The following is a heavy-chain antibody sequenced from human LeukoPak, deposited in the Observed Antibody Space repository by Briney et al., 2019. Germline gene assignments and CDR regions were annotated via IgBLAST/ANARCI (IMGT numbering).Heavy chain of an antibody. J-gene: IGHJ4*02. CDR3: ARDPHDFWSGYFGTYYFDY. D-gene: IGHD3-3*01. CDR1: GFTFSSYS. Sequence: GGSLRLSCAASGFTFSSYSMNWVRQAPGKGLEWVSSISSSSSYIYYADSVKGRFTISRDNAKNSLYLQMNSLRAEDTAVYYCARDPHDFWSGYFGTYYFDYWGQGTLVTVSS. V-gene: IGHV3-21*01. CDR2: ISSSSSYI.